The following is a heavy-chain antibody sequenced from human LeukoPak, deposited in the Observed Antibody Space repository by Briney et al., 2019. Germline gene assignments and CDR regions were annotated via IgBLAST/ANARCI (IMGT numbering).Heavy chain of an antibody. Sequence: PSETLSLTCTVSGGSINSYYWSWIRQPPGKGLEWIGYIYYSGSTNYNPSLKSRVTISVHTSKNQVSLQVNSVTPEDTAVYYCAGEYCSGGTCSPNDPFDSWGQGTLVTVSS. D-gene: IGHD2-15*01. J-gene: IGHJ5*01. V-gene: IGHV4-59*12. CDR2: IYYSGST. CDR3: AGEYCSGGTCSPNDPFDS. CDR1: GGSINSYY.